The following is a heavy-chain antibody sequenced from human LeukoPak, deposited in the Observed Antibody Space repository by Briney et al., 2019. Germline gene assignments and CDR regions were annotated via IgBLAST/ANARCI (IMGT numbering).Heavy chain of an antibody. Sequence: PGGSLRLSCAVSGFTFSDYYMSWIRQAPGKGLEWVSYISSSSSYTNYADSVKGRFTISRDNSKNSLYLQMNSLRAEDTAVYYCARGHKWNDYRGQGTLVTVSS. D-gene: IGHD1-20*01. V-gene: IGHV3-11*05. CDR1: GFTFSDYY. J-gene: IGHJ4*02. CDR3: ARGHKWNDY. CDR2: ISSSSSYT.